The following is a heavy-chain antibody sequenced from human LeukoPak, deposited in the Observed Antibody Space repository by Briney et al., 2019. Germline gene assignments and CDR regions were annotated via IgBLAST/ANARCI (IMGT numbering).Heavy chain of an antibody. CDR3: AKIESDPVQDDAFDI. Sequence: GGSLRLSFSASGFTFSSYAMSWVRQAPGKGLEWVSAISGSGGSTYYADSVKGRFTISRDNSKNTLYLQMNSLRAEDTAVYYCAKIESDPVQDDAFDIWGQGTMVTVSS. J-gene: IGHJ3*02. V-gene: IGHV3-23*01. CDR2: ISGSGGST. D-gene: IGHD1-1*01. CDR1: GFTFSSYA.